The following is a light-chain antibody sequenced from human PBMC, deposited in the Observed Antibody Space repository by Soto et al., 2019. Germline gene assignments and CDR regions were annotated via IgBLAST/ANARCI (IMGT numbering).Light chain of an antibody. Sequence: EIGLTHSPATLSLSTWERATLSCRASQSVSSYLAWYQQKPGQAPRLLIYGASTRATDVPDRFSGSGSGADFTLSISRLEPEDFAVYYCQQYGSSPPRTFGEGTKVDIK. CDR2: GAS. CDR1: QSVSSY. V-gene: IGKV3-20*01. CDR3: QQYGSSPPRT. J-gene: IGKJ1*01.